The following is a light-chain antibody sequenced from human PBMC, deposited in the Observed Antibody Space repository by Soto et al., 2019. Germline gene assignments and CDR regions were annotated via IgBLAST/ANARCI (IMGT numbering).Light chain of an antibody. Sequence: QSALTQPASVSGSPGQSITISCTGTSGDVGIYNYVSWYQQHPGKAPKLMIYEVSNRPSGVSNRFSGSKSGNTASLTISGLQAEDEADYYCSSYTTSSTLIFGTGTKLTVL. J-gene: IGLJ1*01. CDR3: SSYTTSSTLI. V-gene: IGLV2-14*01. CDR2: EVS. CDR1: SGDVGIYNY.